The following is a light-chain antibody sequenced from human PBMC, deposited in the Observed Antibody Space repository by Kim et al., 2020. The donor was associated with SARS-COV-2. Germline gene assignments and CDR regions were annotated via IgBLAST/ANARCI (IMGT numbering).Light chain of an antibody. J-gene: IGKJ2*01. V-gene: IGKV4-1*01. Sequence: RATTNCKSSQSVLYSSNNKNYLAWYQQKPGQPPKLLIYWASTRESGVPDRFSGSGSGTDFTLTISSLQAEDVAVYYCQQYYGAPHTFGQGTKLEIK. CDR2: WAS. CDR1: QSVLYSSNNKNY. CDR3: QQYYGAPHT.